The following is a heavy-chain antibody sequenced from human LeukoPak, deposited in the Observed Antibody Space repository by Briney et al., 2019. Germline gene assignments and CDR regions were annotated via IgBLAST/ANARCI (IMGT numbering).Heavy chain of an antibody. CDR1: GFTFSSYS. D-gene: IGHD2-15*01. CDR3: ARIGPGCSGGSCRDY. Sequence: GGSLRLSCAASGFTFSSYSMNWVRQAPGKGLEWVSSISNSSSYIYYADPVKGRFTISRDNAKNSLYLQMNSLRAEDTAVYYCARIGPGCSGGSCRDYWGQGTLVTVSS. CDR2: ISNSSSYI. J-gene: IGHJ4*02. V-gene: IGHV3-21*01.